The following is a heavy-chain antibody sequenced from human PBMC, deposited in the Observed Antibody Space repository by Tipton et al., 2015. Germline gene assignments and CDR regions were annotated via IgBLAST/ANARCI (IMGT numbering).Heavy chain of an antibody. CDR2: IDSSGRTI. D-gene: IGHD2-15*01. CDR1: GFTFSNYY. Sequence: SLRLSCAASGFTFSNYYMSWIRQAPGKGLEWLSYIDSSGRTIYYTDSVKGRFTISRDNSKNSLYLQMNGLRADDTAVYYCARDSWGNCIGPCCYSFDSWGQRTLVTVSS. V-gene: IGHV3-11*01. CDR3: ARDSWGNCIGPCCYSFDS. J-gene: IGHJ4*02.